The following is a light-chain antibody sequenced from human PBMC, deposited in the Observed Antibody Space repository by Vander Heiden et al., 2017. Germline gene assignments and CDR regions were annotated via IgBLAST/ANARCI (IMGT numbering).Light chain of an antibody. CDR1: QSISSW. J-gene: IGKJ1*01. V-gene: IGKV1-5*03. CDR3: QQYNSYAWT. CDR2: KAF. Sequence: DIQMTQSPSTLSASVGDRVTITCRASQSISSWLAWYQQKPGKAPKPLIFKAFSLESGVPSRFSGSGSGTKFTLTISSLQPDDFATYYCQQYNSYAWTFGQGTKVEIK.